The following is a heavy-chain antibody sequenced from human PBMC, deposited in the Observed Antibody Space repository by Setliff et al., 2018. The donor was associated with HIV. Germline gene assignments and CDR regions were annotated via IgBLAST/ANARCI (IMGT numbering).Heavy chain of an antibody. CDR2: IHHSGTA. V-gene: IGHV4-39*01. J-gene: IGHJ5*02. CDR1: GGSITRTPYY. D-gene: IGHD3-22*01. Sequence: SETLSLTCTVSGGSITRTPYYWGWIRQPPGKGLEWIGSIHHSGTAYDNPSLKSRVTISVDTSKNQFSLNLTSVTAADTAVYFCASRVYYYDSNKVLREEGFDPWGQGTLVTSPQ. CDR3: ASRVYYYDSNKVLREEGFDP.